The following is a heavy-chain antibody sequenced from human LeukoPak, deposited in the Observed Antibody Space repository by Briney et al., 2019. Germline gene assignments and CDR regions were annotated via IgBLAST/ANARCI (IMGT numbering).Heavy chain of an antibody. CDR3: AKYYYGSGSSLYLDY. CDR1: GFTFSSFG. Sequence: GGSLRLSCAASGFTFSSFGMHWVRQAPGKGLEWVAFIRFDASDKYYADSVKGRFTISRDNSKNMLYLQMNSLRAEDTAIYYCAKYYYGSGSSLYLDYWGQGTLVTVSS. CDR2: IRFDASDK. J-gene: IGHJ4*02. V-gene: IGHV3-30*02. D-gene: IGHD3-10*01.